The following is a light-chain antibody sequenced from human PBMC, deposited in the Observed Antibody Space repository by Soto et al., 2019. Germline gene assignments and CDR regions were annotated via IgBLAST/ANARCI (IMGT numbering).Light chain of an antibody. V-gene: IGKV1-5*01. CDR1: QSISSW. J-gene: IGKJ1*01. CDR2: DAS. CDR3: QQYNSYWT. Sequence: DLQMTQSPSTPSASVLDRVTITYRASQSISSWLAWYQQKPGKAPKLLIYDASSLESGVPSRFSGSGSGTEFTLTISSLQPDDFATYYCQQYNSYWTVGQGTKVDIK.